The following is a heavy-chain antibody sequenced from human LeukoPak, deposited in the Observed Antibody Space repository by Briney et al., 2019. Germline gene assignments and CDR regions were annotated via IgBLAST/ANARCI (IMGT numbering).Heavy chain of an antibody. Sequence: GGSLRLSCAASGLTFSSYAMSWVRQAPGKGLEWVSAISGSGGSTYYADSVKGRFTISRDNSKNTLYLEMNSLRAEDTAVYYCAKDGNTAMVIAPNDIWGQGTMVTVSS. V-gene: IGHV3-23*01. CDR2: ISGSGGST. CDR1: GLTFSSYA. D-gene: IGHD5-18*01. CDR3: AKDGNTAMVIAPNDI. J-gene: IGHJ3*02.